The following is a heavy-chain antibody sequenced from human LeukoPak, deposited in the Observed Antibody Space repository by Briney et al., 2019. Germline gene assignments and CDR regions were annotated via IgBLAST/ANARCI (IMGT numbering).Heavy chain of an antibody. J-gene: IGHJ4*02. Sequence: GGSLRLSCAASGFTFSNAWMSWVRQAPGKGLEWVGRIKSKTDGGTTDYAAPVKGRFTISRDDSKNMLYLQMNSLKTEDTAVYYCTTDFYYDSSGLDYWGQGTLVTVSS. V-gene: IGHV3-15*01. CDR3: TTDFYYDSSGLDY. CDR2: IKSKTDGGTT. D-gene: IGHD3-22*01. CDR1: GFTFSNAW.